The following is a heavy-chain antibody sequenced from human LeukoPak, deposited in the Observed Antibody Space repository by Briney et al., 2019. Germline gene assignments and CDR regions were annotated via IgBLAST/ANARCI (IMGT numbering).Heavy chain of an antibody. Sequence: PGGSLRLSCAASGFTFSSYAMHWVRQAPGKGPEWVAVISYDGSNKYYADSVKGRFTISRDNSKNTLYLQMNSLRAEDTAVYYCAASSGYFDAFDIWGQGTMVTVSS. D-gene: IGHD3-22*01. CDR3: AASSGYFDAFDI. V-gene: IGHV3-30-3*01. CDR2: ISYDGSNK. CDR1: GFTFSSYA. J-gene: IGHJ3*02.